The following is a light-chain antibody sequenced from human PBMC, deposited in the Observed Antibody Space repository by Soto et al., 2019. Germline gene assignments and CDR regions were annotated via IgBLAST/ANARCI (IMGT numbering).Light chain of an antibody. Sequence: DIQMTQSPSTLSASVGDTVTITCRARESIDNWLAWYQQKPGKAPKLLIFAASTLVRGVPSRFSGRGSGTEFTRTIRSLQADDYATFYCQQYHTDWTFGQGTKVEIK. CDR1: ESIDNW. CDR2: AAS. CDR3: QQYHTDWT. J-gene: IGKJ1*01. V-gene: IGKV1-5*01.